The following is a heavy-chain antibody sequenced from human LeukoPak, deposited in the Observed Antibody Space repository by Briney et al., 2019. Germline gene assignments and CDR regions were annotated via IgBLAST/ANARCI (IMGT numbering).Heavy chain of an antibody. Sequence: SQTLSLTCAISGDSVSSSSAAWNWIRQSPSRGLEWLGRTYYRSKWYYDYALSVKSRITINPDTSKNHFSLHLKSVTPEDTAVYYCAREVGSGWGPGWISRTPMDVWGKGTTVTISS. D-gene: IGHD6-19*01. CDR1: GDSVSSSSAA. J-gene: IGHJ6*03. CDR3: AREVGSGWGPGWISRTPMDV. CDR2: TYYRSKWYY. V-gene: IGHV6-1*01.